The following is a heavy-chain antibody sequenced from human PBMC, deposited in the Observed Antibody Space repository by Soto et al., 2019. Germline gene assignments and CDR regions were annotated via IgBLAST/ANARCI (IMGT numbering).Heavy chain of an antibody. V-gene: IGHV4-34*01. CDR3: ARVLAARASRDFDY. CDR2: INPSGGT. Sequence: QVQLQQWGAGLLKPSETLSLTCAVYGGSFSTDYWSWIRQPPGKGLEWIGEINPSGGTNYNPSLKSRVTISVATSQSQFALKLSSVTAADTAVYYCARVLAARASRDFDYWGQGTLVTVSS. CDR1: GGSFSTDY. D-gene: IGHD6-6*01. J-gene: IGHJ4*02.